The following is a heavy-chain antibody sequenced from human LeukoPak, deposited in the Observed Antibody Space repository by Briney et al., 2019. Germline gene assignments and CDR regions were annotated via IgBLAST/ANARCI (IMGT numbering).Heavy chain of an antibody. CDR2: INHSGSN. V-gene: IGHV4-34*01. D-gene: IGHD3-10*01. CDR3: ARRRYYYGSGRPYYYYGMDV. CDR1: GGSFSGYY. J-gene: IGHJ6*02. Sequence: ASETLSLTCAVYGGSFSGYYWSWIRQPPGKGLEWIGEINHSGSNNYNPPLKSRVTVSVDTSKNQFSLKLSSVTAADTAVYYCARRRYYYGSGRPYYYYGMDVWGQGTTVTVSS.